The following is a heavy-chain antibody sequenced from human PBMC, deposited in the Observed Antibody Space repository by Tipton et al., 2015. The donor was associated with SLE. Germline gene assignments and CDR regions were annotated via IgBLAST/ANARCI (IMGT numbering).Heavy chain of an antibody. D-gene: IGHD6-13*01. CDR2: IDYTGTS. CDR1: GGSITDYS. V-gene: IGHV4-59*07. Sequence: TLSLTCTVSGGSITDYSWSWVRQPPGKGLEWIGSIDYTGTSNYNPSLKSRITISGDTSKNQFSLKLRSVTAADAAVYYCPRHKPSSSCLDYWGQGTLVTVDS. CDR3: PRHKPSSSCLDY. J-gene: IGHJ4*02.